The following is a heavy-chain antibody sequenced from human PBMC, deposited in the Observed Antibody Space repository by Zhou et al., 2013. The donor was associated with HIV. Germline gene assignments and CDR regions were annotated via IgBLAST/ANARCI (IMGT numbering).Heavy chain of an antibody. CDR3: ARGLTGSNDDWGPRY. CDR2: MNPDNGNT. Sequence: QVQLVQSGAEVKKPGSSVKVSCKASGYIFSNYDINWVRQAPGQGLEWMGWMNPDNGNTAFAQKFQGRVTMTRNTSISTAYMELRSLRFDDAAVYYCARGLTGSNDDWGPRYWGQGTLVAVSP. V-gene: IGHV1-8*01. D-gene: IGHD3-9*01. CDR1: GYIFSNYD. J-gene: IGHJ4*02.